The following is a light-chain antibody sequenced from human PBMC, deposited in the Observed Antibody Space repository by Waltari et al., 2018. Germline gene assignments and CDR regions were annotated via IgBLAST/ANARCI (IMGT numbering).Light chain of an antibody. CDR3: QQFKSPPWT. CDR1: QSFNKW. J-gene: IGKJ1*01. CDR2: ETS. Sequence: DIQMTQSPSTLSASVGDRVTITCRASQSFNKWLVWYQQKPGNAPKLLIYETSKLESGVPSRFSGSGSGTEFTLTISSLQPDDFATYFCQQFKSPPWTFGQGTRVEIK. V-gene: IGKV1-5*01.